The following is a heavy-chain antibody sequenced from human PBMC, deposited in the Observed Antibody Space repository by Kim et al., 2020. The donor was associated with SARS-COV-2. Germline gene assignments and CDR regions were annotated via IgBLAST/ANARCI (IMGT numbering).Heavy chain of an antibody. CDR3: ARALGMVRGVIAYFDY. J-gene: IGHJ4*02. D-gene: IGHD3-10*01. Sequence: SETLSLTCTVSGGSISSYYWSWIRQPPGKGLEWIGYIYYSGSTNYNPSLKSRVTISVDTSKNQFSLKLSSVTAADTAVYYCARALGMVRGVIAYFDYWGQGTLVTVSS. CDR2: IYYSGST. V-gene: IGHV4-59*13. CDR1: GGSISSYY.